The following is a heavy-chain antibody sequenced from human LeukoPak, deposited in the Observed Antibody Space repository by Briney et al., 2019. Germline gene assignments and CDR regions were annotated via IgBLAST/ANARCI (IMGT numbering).Heavy chain of an antibody. Sequence: PGGSLRLSCTASGFTFGDYAMSWVRQAPGKGLEWVSVIYSGGRTDYADSVKGRFTISRDNSKNTLYFQMSSLRAEDTAVYYCARISEAYYYYGMDVWGQGTTVTVSS. CDR3: ARISEAYYYYGMDV. V-gene: IGHV3-66*01. CDR1: GFTFGDYA. J-gene: IGHJ6*02. CDR2: IYSGGRT. D-gene: IGHD1-26*01.